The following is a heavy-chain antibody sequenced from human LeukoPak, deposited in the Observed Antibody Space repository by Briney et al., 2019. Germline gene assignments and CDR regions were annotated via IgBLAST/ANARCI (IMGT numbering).Heavy chain of an antibody. D-gene: IGHD6-13*01. J-gene: IGHJ4*02. CDR1: GGSISSSSYY. CDR2: IYYSGST. CDR3: ATGIAAAGNYFDY. V-gene: IGHV4-39*01. Sequence: SETLSLTCTVSGGSISSSSYYWGWIRQPPGKGLEWTGSIYYSGSTYYNPSLKSRVTISVDTSKNQFSLKLSSVTAADTAVYYCATGIAAAGNYFDYWGQGTLVTVSS.